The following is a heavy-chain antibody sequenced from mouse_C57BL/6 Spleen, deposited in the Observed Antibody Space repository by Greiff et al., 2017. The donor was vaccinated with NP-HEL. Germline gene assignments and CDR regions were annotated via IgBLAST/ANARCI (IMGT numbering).Heavy chain of an antibody. CDR2: IYPGSGST. D-gene: IGHD2-4*01. V-gene: IGHV1-55*01. CDR3: ARWDYPWFAY. CDR1: GYTFTSYW. Sequence: QVQLQQPGAELVKPGASVKMSCKASGYTFTSYWITWVKQRPGQGLEWIGDIYPGSGSTNYNEKFKSKATLTVDTSSSPAYMQLSSLTSEDAAVYYCARWDYPWFAYWGQGTLVTVSA. J-gene: IGHJ3*01.